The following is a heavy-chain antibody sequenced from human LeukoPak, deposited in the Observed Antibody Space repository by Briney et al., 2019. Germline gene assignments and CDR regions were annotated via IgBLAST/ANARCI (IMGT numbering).Heavy chain of an antibody. CDR1: GGSISPYY. V-gene: IGHV4-59*08. J-gene: IGHJ4*02. CDR3: ARHGYCSGGSCYWDY. Sequence: RPSETLSLTCIVSGGSISPYYWSWIRQPPGSGLEWIAYIYYSGSTSYNPSLKSRVAISVDTSNNEVSLKLSSATASDTAVYYCARHGYCSGGSCYWDYWGQGTLVTVSS. CDR2: IYYSGST. D-gene: IGHD2-15*01.